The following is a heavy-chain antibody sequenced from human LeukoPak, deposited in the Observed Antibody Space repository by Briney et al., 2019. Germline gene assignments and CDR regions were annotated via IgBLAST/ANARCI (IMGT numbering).Heavy chain of an antibody. Sequence: ASVKVSCKASGYTFTSYGISWVRQAPGQGLEWLGWISAYNGNTNYAQKLQGRVTMTTDTSTSTAYMELRSLRSEDTAVYYCARDSPEYYYDSSGYLHYYYYMDVWGKGTTVTVSS. V-gene: IGHV1-18*01. CDR2: ISAYNGNT. D-gene: IGHD3-22*01. CDR3: ARDSPEYYYDSSGYLHYYYYMDV. CDR1: GYTFTSYG. J-gene: IGHJ6*03.